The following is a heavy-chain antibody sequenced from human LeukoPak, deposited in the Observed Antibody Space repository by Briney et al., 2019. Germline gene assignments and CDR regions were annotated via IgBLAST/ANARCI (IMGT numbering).Heavy chain of an antibody. J-gene: IGHJ6*03. V-gene: IGHV3-7*01. Sequence: GGSLRLSCAASGFTFSSYWMSWVRQAPGKGLEWVANINQDGSEKYYVDSVKGRFTISRDNAKKSLYLQVNSLRAEDTAVYYCARDVRYGDYFHYYYMDVWGKGTTVTVSS. CDR1: GFTFSSYW. D-gene: IGHD4-17*01. CDR2: INQDGSEK. CDR3: ARDVRYGDYFHYYYMDV.